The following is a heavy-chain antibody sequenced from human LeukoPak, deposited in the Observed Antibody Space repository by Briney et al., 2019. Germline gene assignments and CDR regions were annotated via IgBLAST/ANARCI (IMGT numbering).Heavy chain of an antibody. CDR2: IYDSGST. CDR3: ARACGGGSCRFQY. J-gene: IGHJ4*02. Sequence: PSETLSLTCTVSGGSITTNYWSWIRQPPGKGLERIGYIYDSGSTNYNPSLKSRVTISVDTSKNQFSLKLTSMTAADTAVYYCARACGGGSCRFQYWGQGTLVTVSS. V-gene: IGHV4-59*01. CDR1: GGSITTNY. D-gene: IGHD2-15*01.